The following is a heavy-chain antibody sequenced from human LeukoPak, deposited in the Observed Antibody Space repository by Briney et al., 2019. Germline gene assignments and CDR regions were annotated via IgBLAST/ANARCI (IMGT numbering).Heavy chain of an antibody. V-gene: IGHV3-9*01. CDR2: ISWNSGSI. Sequence: GRSLRLSCAASGFTFDDYAMLWVRQAPGKGLEWVSGISWNSGSIGYADSVKGRFTISRDNAKNSLYLQMNSLRAEDTALYYCAKTIWSYSSPFDYWGQGTLVTVSS. J-gene: IGHJ4*02. D-gene: IGHD3-22*01. CDR3: AKTIWSYSSPFDY. CDR1: GFTFDDYA.